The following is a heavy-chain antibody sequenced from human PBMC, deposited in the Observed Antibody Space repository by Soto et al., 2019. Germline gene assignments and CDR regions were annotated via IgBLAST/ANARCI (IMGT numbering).Heavy chain of an antibody. V-gene: IGHV5-10-1*01. CDR3: ARFSPEYYYDSSGYLYYFDY. Sequence: PXESLMISCKGCGYSFASYWISWARQMPVKGLEWMGRIDPSDSYTNYSPSFQGHVTISADKSISTAYLQWSSLKASDTAMYYCARFSPEYYYDSSGYLYYFDYWGQGGLVTVSS. CDR2: IDPSDSYT. J-gene: IGHJ4*02. CDR1: GYSFASYW. D-gene: IGHD3-22*01.